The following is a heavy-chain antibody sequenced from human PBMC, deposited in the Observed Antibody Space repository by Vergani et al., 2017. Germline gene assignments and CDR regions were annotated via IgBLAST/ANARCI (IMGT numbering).Heavy chain of an antibody. V-gene: IGHV3-7*01. Sequence: EVQLVESGGGLVQPGGSLRLSCAASGFTFSSYWMSWVRQAPGKGLEWVANIKQDGSEKYYVDSVKGRFTISRDNAKNSLYLQMNSLRAEDTAVYYCARGAIVVVPAAYFDYWGQGTLVTVSS. D-gene: IGHD2-2*01. J-gene: IGHJ4*02. CDR3: ARGAIVVVPAAYFDY. CDR1: GFTFSSYW. CDR2: IKQDGSEK.